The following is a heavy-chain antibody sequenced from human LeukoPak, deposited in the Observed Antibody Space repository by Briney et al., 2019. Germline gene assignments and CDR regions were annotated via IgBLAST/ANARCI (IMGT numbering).Heavy chain of an antibody. V-gene: IGHV3-7*03. Sequence: PGGSLRLSCAASGFTFTTYWMSWIRQAPGKGLEWVANINQDGADKYYVDSVKGRFTFSRDNAQNSLYLQMSSLRVEDTAVYHCVTYSTGLYKGLEFWGQGTQVTVSS. CDR1: GFTFTTYW. CDR2: INQDGADK. D-gene: IGHD2-8*02. J-gene: IGHJ4*02. CDR3: VTYSTGLYKGLEF.